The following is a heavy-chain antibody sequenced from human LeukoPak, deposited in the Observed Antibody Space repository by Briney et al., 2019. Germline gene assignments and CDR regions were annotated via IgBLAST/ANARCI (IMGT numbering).Heavy chain of an antibody. CDR1: GYTFTGYY. CDR2: INPNSGGT. D-gene: IGHD3-10*01. Sequence: SVKVSCKASGYTFTGYYMHWVRQAPGQGLEWMGWINPNSGGTNYAQKFQGRVTMTRDTSISTAYMELSRLRSDDTAVYYCARDRNTMVRGVITGMDVWGQGTTVTVSS. J-gene: IGHJ6*02. CDR3: ARDRNTMVRGVITGMDV. V-gene: IGHV1-2*02.